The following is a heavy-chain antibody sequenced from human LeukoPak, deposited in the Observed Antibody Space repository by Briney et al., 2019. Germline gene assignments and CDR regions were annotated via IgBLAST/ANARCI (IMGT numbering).Heavy chain of an antibody. Sequence: GGSLRLSCAASGFTFNNAWMTWLRQTPGKGLEWVGRIKKKTEGETTDYAAAVKGRFSISRDDSKNTLYLQMNSLKTEDTAVYYCTTAAAVVGFDCWGQGTLV. CDR3: TTAAAVVGFDC. CDR2: IKKKTEGETT. V-gene: IGHV3-15*01. CDR1: GFTFNNAW. J-gene: IGHJ4*02. D-gene: IGHD6-19*01.